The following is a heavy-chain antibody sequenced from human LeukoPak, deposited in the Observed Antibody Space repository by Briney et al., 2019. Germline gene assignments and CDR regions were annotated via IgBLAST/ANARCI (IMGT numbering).Heavy chain of an antibody. CDR1: GYTFTSYG. D-gene: IGHD3-16*02. CDR3: ARGRDYVWGSYRSI. V-gene: IGHV1-18*01. Sequence: ASVKVSCKASGYTFTSYGISWVRQAPGQGLEWMGWISAYNGNTNYAQKLQGRVTMTTDTSTSTAYMELRSLRSEDTAVYYCARGRDYVWGSYRSIWGQGTLVTVSS. CDR2: ISAYNGNT. J-gene: IGHJ4*02.